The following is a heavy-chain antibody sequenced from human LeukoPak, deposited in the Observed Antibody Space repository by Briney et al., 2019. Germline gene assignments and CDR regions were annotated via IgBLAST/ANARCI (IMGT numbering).Heavy chain of an antibody. J-gene: IGHJ4*02. V-gene: IGHV3-48*01. CDR2: ISSSSSTI. CDR1: GFTFSNYN. D-gene: IGHD6-25*01. Sequence: GGSLRHSCAASGFTFSNYNMNWVRQAPGKGLEWVSYISSSSSTIYYADSVKGRFTISRDNAKNSLYLQMNSLRAEDTAVYFCARGRPSDYWGQGTLVTVSS. CDR3: ARGRPSDY.